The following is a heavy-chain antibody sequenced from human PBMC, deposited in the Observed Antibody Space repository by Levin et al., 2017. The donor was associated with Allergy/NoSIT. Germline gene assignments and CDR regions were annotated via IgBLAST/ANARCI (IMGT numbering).Heavy chain of an antibody. Sequence: SLKISCAASGFIFDDYDMHWVRQAPGKGLEWVSVISWNSGYMAYADSVRGRFPISRDNAKKFLSLPMNSLRVEDTAFYYCAKDRGDERGVGNPGVGFYHYYSMDVWGQGTTVIVSS. V-gene: IGHV3-9*01. CDR3: AKDRGDERGVGNPGVGFYHYYSMDV. CDR1: GFIFDDYD. J-gene: IGHJ6*02. D-gene: IGHD3-10*01. CDR2: ISWNSGYM.